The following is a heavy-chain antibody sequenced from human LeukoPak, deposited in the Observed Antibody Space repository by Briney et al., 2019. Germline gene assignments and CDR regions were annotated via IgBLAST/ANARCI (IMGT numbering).Heavy chain of an antibody. D-gene: IGHD2-15*01. CDR2: IFPGDSDT. Sequence: HGESLKISCNGSTYTFTSHWIGWVRQMPGKGLEWMGIIFPGDSDTAYSPSFRGQVTISADQSINTAYLQWNSLKTSDTAIYYCVRLSGRSNFDSWGQGTRVTVPS. V-gene: IGHV5-51*01. CDR3: VRLSGRSNFDS. J-gene: IGHJ4*02. CDR1: TYTFTSHW.